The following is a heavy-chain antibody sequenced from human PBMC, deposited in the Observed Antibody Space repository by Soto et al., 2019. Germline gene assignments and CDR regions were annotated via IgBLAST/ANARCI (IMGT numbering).Heavy chain of an antibody. D-gene: IGHD3-3*01. V-gene: IGHV3-23*01. CDR3: ATHGDDWSGYYPRFDP. CDR2: ISVSGGST. J-gene: IGHJ5*02. Sequence: GGSLRLSCTASGFTFRNYVMSWVRQAPGRGLEWVSAISVSGGSTFYADSVKGRFIISRDNSKNTLYLQLNSLRAEDTAVYYCATHGDDWSGYYPRFDPWGQGTLVTVSS. CDR1: GFTFRNYV.